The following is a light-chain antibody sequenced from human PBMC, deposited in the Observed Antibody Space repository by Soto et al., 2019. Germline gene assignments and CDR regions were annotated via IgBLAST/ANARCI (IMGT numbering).Light chain of an antibody. CDR3: QAWDSSTARVV. V-gene: IGLV2-14*03. CDR1: SSDVGGYAY. J-gene: IGLJ2*01. CDR2: EVR. Sequence: QSALTQPASVSGSLGQSITISCTGTSSDVGGYAYVSWYQQHPGKAPKLMIYEVRNRPSGVSDRFSGSKSGNTASLTISGLQAEDEADYYCQAWDSSTARVVFGGGTKLTVL.